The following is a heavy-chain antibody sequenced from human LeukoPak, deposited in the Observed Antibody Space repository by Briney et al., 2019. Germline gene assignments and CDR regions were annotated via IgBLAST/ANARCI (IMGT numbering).Heavy chain of an antibody. CDR1: GGSISSGGYY. D-gene: IGHD4-17*01. CDR3: ARARVTTVTFDY. CDR2: IYYSGST. Sequence: SQTLSLTCTVSGGSISSGGYYWSWIRQHPGKGLEWIGYIYYSGSTYYNPSLKSRVTISVDTSKNQFSLKLSSVTAADTAVYYCARARVTTVTFDYWGQGTLDTVSS. J-gene: IGHJ4*02. V-gene: IGHV4-31*03.